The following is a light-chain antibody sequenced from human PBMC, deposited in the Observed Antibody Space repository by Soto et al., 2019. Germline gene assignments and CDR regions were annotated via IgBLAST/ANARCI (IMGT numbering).Light chain of an antibody. V-gene: IGLV1-40*01. CDR1: SSNIGAGYD. CDR3: ATWDASVSGWV. CDR2: GNK. Sequence: QSVLTQPPSVSGAPGQRVTISCTGSSSNIGAGYDVHWYQQRPGTAPKLLIYGNKNRPSGVPDRFSGSKSGTSASLAISGLQAEDEADYYCATWDASVSGWVFGGGTKLTVL. J-gene: IGLJ3*02.